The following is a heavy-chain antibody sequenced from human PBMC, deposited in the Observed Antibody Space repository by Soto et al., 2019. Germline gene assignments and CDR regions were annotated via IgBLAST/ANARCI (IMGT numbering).Heavy chain of an antibody. D-gene: IGHD2-2*01. J-gene: IGHJ1*01. V-gene: IGHV1-69*08. CDR2: IIPIHGIA. CDR1: GGTFSSYT. CDR3: ARESHCSSTSCKRRFQH. Sequence: QVQLVQSGAEVKKPGSSVKVSCKASGGTFSSYTISWVRQAPGQGLEWMGRIIPIHGIANYAKKLQGRVTITAEKSTSTAYMELSSLRSEDTAVYYCARESHCSSTSCKRRFQHWGQGTLVTVSS.